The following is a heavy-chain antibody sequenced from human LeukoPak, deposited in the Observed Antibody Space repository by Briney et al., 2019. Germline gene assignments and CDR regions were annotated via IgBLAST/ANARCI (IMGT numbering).Heavy chain of an antibody. V-gene: IGHV1-18*01. CDR1: GYTFTSYG. CDR2: ISAYNGNT. CDR3: ARGRKDYYYMDV. Sequence: ASVKVSCKASGYTFTSYGISWVRQAPGQGLEWMGWISAYNGNTNYAQKFQGRVTITTDESTSTAYMELSSLRSEDTAVYYCARGRKDYYYMDVWGKGTTVTVSS. J-gene: IGHJ6*03.